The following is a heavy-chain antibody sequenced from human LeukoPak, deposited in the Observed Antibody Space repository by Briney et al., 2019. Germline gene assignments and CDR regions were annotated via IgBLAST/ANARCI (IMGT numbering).Heavy chain of an antibody. CDR2: IYSGGST. CDR1: GFTFTNAW. V-gene: IGHV3-66*01. J-gene: IGHJ3*02. CDR3: ASDRERGGSSYGYTATNAFDI. D-gene: IGHD5-18*01. Sequence: PGGSLRLSCAASGFTFTNAWMTWVRRAPGRGLEWVSVIYSGGSTYYADSVKGRFTISRDNSKNTLYLQMNSLRAEDTAVYYCASDRERGGSSYGYTATNAFDIWGQGTMVTVSS.